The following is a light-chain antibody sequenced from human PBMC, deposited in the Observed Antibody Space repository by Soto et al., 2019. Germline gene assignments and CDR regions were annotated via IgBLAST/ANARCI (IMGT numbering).Light chain of an antibody. V-gene: IGLV1-47*01. CDR3: AAWDDNLSGFYV. Sequence: QSVLTQSPSASGTPGQRVTISCSGSASTIGRNYVYWYQQLPGTVPKFLIYRNSQRPSGVPDRFSGSKSGTSASLAISGLRSEDEADYYCAAWDDNLSGFYVFGDGTKVTVL. J-gene: IGLJ1*01. CDR1: ASTIGRNY. CDR2: RNS.